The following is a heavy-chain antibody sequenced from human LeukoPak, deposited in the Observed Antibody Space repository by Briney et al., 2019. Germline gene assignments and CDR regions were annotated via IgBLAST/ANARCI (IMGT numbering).Heavy chain of an antibody. D-gene: IGHD3-3*01. V-gene: IGHV1-18*01. Sequence: GASVKVSCKASGYTFTSYGISWVRQAPGQGLEWMGWISAYNGNTNYAQKLQGRVTMTTDTSTSTAYMELRSLRSDDTAVYYCARVGRFLEWLLSFDYWGQGTLVTVSS. J-gene: IGHJ4*02. CDR2: ISAYNGNT. CDR1: GYTFTSYG. CDR3: ARVGRFLEWLLSFDY.